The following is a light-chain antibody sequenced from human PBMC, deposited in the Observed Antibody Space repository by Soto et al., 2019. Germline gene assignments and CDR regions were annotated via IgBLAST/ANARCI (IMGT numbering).Light chain of an antibody. CDR2: EVN. CDR1: YSDVGAYDY. CDR3: SSYTSTASYV. Sequence: QSALTQVASVSGSPGQSITISCTGTYSDVGAYDYVSWYQQHPGKAPKLMISEVNNRPSGVSNRFSGSKSGNTASLTISGLQADDEADYYCSSYTSTASYVFGTGTKLTVL. V-gene: IGLV2-14*01. J-gene: IGLJ1*01.